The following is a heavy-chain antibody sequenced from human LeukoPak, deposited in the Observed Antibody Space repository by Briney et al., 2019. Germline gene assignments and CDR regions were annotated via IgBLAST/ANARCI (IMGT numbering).Heavy chain of an antibody. CDR3: ARDIAPARDYGSDFDY. J-gene: IGHJ4*02. D-gene: IGHD4-17*01. CDR2: IIPIFGTA. Sequence: ASAKVSCKASGGTFSSYAISWVRQAPGQGLEWMGGIIPIFGTANYAQKFQGRVTITADESTSTAYMELSSLRSEDTAVYYCARDIAPARDYGSDFDYWGQGTLVTVSS. V-gene: IGHV1-69*13. CDR1: GGTFSSYA.